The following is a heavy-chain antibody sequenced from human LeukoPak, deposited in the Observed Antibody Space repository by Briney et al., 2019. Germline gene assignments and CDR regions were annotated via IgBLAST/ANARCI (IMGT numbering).Heavy chain of an antibody. CDR1: GFTFSSYS. V-gene: IGHV3-48*04. CDR2: ISSSGSTI. CDR3: AREHYDYVWGSYGAFDI. J-gene: IGHJ3*02. D-gene: IGHD3-16*01. Sequence: GGSLRLSCTASGFTFSSYSMNWVRQAPGKGLEWVSYISSSGSTIYYADSVKGRFTISRDNAKNSLYLQMNSLRAEDTAVYYCAREHYDYVWGSYGAFDIWGQGTMVTVSS.